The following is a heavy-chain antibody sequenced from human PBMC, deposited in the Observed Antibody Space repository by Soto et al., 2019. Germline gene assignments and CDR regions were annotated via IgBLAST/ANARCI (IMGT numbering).Heavy chain of an antibody. CDR3: ARDQYSSSQNWFDP. V-gene: IGHV3-30-3*01. CDR1: GFTFSSYA. CDR2: ISYDGSNK. D-gene: IGHD6-6*01. J-gene: IGHJ5*02. Sequence: GGSLRLSCAASGFTFSSYAMHWVRQAPGKGLEWVAVISYDGSNKYYADSVKGRFTISRDNSKNTLYLQMNSLRAEDTAVYYCARDQYSSSQNWFDPWGQGTLVTVSS.